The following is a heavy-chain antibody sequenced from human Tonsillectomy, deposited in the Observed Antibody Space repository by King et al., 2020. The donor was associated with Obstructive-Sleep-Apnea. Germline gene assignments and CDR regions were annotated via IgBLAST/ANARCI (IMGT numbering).Heavy chain of an antibody. J-gene: IGHJ4*02. CDR3: ARDRPNLDAFDY. CDR1: GYTLTNYG. V-gene: IGHV1-18*04. CDR2: ISANNGNT. Sequence: QLVQSGAEVKKPGASVKVSCKASGYTLTNYGISWVRQAPGQGLEWMGGISANNGNTNYAQKVQGRVTMTTDTSTSTAYMELRSLRSDDTAVYYCARDRPNLDAFDYWGQGTLVTVSS. D-gene: IGHD2-8*01.